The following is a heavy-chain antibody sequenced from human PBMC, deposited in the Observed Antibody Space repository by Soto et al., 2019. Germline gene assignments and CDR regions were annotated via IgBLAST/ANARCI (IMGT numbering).Heavy chain of an antibody. V-gene: IGHV3-48*02. CDR1: GFTFSSYS. J-gene: IGHJ4*02. CDR3: ARDGGYCTDPSCPPFDR. Sequence: EVQLVESGGGLVQPGGSLTLSCAASGFTFSSYSMNWVRQAPGKGLEWISYISSGSGAIYYADSVQGRFTISRDNARNALDLQMNGLRDEDTAVYYCARDGGYCTDPSCPPFDRWGQGTLVTVSS. CDR2: ISSGSGAI. D-gene: IGHD2-8*02.